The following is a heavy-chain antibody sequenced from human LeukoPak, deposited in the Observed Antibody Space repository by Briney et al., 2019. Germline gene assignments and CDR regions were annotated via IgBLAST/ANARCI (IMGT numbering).Heavy chain of an antibody. CDR3: ARGSIAAAELPYFDY. CDR2: IYTSGST. V-gene: IGHV4-61*02. J-gene: IGHJ4*02. D-gene: IGHD6-13*01. Sequence: SQTLSLTCTVSGGSISSGSYYWSWIRQPAGKGLEWIGRIYTSGSTNYNPSLKSRVTISVDTSKNQFSLKLSSVTAADTAVYYCARGSIAAAELPYFDYWGQGTLVTVSS. CDR1: GGSISSGSYY.